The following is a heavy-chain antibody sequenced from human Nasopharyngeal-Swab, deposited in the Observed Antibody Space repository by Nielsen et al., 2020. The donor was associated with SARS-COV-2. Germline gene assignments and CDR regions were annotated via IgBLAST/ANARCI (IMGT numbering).Heavy chain of an antibody. CDR2: ISGSGGTI. Sequence: GSLRLSCAASGFTFSDYYMSWIRQAPGKGLEYISYISGSGGTIYYGDSMKGRFIISRDNAKNSLYLQMNSLRAEDTAVYYCARDRANWDFDYWGQGTLVTVSS. V-gene: IGHV3-11*04. CDR3: ARDRANWDFDY. D-gene: IGHD7-27*01. J-gene: IGHJ4*02. CDR1: GFTFSDYY.